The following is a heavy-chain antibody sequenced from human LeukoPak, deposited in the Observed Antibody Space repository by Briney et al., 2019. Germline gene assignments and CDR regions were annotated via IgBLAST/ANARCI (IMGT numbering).Heavy chain of an antibody. J-gene: IGHJ4*02. CDR2: IVVGSGNT. D-gene: IGHD5-12*01. CDR3: ARGLFFVYGGYENFDY. V-gene: IGHV1-58*02. Sequence: SVKVSCKASGFTFTSSAMQWVRQARGQRLEWIGWIVVGSGNTNYAQKFQERVTITRDMSTSTAYMELSSLRSEDTAVYYCARGLFFVYGGYENFDYWGQGTLVTVSS. CDR1: GFTFTSSA.